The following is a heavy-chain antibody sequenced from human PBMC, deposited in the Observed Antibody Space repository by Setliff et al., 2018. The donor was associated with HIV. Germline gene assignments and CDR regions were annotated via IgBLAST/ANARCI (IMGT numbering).Heavy chain of an antibody. D-gene: IGHD3-10*01. CDR1: GDSISSYY. CDR3: ARDRRGYYYGSGSCYMDV. J-gene: IGHJ6*03. CDR2: IYTSGIT. V-gene: IGHV4-4*08. Sequence: SETLSLTCTVSGDSISSYYWSWIRRPPGKGLEWIGYIYTSGITDYNPSLKSRVTISGDTSKNQFYLKLSSVTAADTAVYYCARDRRGYYYGSGSCYMDVWGTGTTVTVSS.